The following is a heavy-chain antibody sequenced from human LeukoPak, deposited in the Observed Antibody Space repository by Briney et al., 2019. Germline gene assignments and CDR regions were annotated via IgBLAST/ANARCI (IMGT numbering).Heavy chain of an antibody. CDR2: ISSSGTI. Sequence: PGGALRLSCAASGFTFRSYEMNWVRRAPGKGLEWVSYISSSGTIYYADSVKGRFTISRDNAKNSLYLHMNSLRAEDTAVYYCARGGYCSGGTCYSYNAFDIWGRGTMVTVSS. J-gene: IGHJ3*02. CDR1: GFTFRSYE. V-gene: IGHV3-48*03. D-gene: IGHD2-15*01. CDR3: ARGGYCSGGTCYSYNAFDI.